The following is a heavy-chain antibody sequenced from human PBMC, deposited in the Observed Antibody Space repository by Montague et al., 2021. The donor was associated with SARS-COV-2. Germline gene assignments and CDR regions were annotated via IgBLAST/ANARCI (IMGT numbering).Heavy chain of an antibody. CDR2: IYYTAET. CDR3: ARFWSGYVDK. D-gene: IGHD3-3*01. CDR1: GGSIRSYY. J-gene: IGHJ4*02. V-gene: IGHV4-59*01. Sequence: SETLSLTCSFSGGSIRSYYWSWIRLPPGKALEWLGYIYYTAETTXXPSLKSRVTISVDTSRSQFSLRLTSVTAADTAVYFCARFWSGYVDKWSQGTLVTVSS.